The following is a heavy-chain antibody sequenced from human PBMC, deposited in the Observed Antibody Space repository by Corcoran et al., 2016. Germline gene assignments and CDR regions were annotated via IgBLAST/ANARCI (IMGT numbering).Heavy chain of an antibody. J-gene: IGHJ4*02. CDR2: LNTANGDT. D-gene: IGHD3-9*01. Sequence: QVQLVQSATEVKKPGASVKVSCKASGYTFTYYAMHWVRQAPGQSLEWMGWLNTANGDTKYSQKFQDRVTITRDTSASTTYMELSSLRSEDTAICYCARDRADIATGGGPVGDWGQGTLVTVSS. V-gene: IGHV1-3*04. CDR3: ARDRADIATGGGPVGD. CDR1: GYTFTYYA.